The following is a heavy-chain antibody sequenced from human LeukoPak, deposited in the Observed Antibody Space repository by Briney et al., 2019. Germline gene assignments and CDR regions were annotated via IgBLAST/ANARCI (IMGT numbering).Heavy chain of an antibody. J-gene: IGHJ4*02. Sequence: SETLSLTCAVYGGSFSGYYWSWIRQPPGKGLEWIGEINHSGSANYNPSLKSRVTISVDTSKNQFSLKLSSVTAADTAVYYCATLELATIWGGFDYWGQNTVVSVSS. D-gene: IGHD5-24*01. V-gene: IGHV4-34*01. CDR1: GGSFSGYY. CDR2: INHSGSA. CDR3: ATLELATIWGGFDY.